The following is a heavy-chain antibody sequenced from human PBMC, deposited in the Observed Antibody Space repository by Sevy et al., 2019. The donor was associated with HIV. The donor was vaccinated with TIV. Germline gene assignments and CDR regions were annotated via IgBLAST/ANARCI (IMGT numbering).Heavy chain of an antibody. J-gene: IGHJ6*03. V-gene: IGHV3-13*01. CDR2: IGSAGDT. CDR1: GFTFSSYD. Sequence: GGSLRLSCAASGFTFSSYDMHWVRQATGKGLEWVSTIGSAGDTYYPGSVKGRFTISRENAKNSLYLQMISLRAGDTAVYYCARGGDIVVVPAVWGYMDVWGKGTTVTVSS. D-gene: IGHD2-2*01. CDR3: ARGGDIVVVPAVWGYMDV.